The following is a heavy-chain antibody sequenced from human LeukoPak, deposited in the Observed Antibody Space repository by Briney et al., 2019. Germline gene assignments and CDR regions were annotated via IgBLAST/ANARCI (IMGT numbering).Heavy chain of an antibody. V-gene: IGHV3-23*01. CDR1: GFTFSNYT. J-gene: IGHJ4*02. CDR2: LSGSGGNT. Sequence: GGSLRLSCAASGFTFSNYTMSWVRQAPGKGLEWVSALSGSGGNTYYADSVKGRFTISRDNSKNTLYLQMDSLRADDTAVYYCAKAAFSRTSYFDYWGQGTLVTASS. D-gene: IGHD3-3*02. CDR3: AKAAFSRTSYFDY.